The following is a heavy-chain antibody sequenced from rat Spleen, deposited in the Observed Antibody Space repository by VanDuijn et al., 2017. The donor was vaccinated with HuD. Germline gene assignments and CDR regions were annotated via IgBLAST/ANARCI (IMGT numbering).Heavy chain of an antibody. J-gene: IGHJ2*01. V-gene: IGHV5-29*01. CDR3: ARWGDY. CDR2: ISYDGSST. Sequence: EVQLVESDGGLVQPGRSLKLSCAASGFTFSNYDMAWVRQAPTKGLEWVATISYDGSSTYYRDSVKGRFTISRDNAKSTLYLQMDSLRSEDTATYYCARWGDYWGQGVMVTVSS. CDR1: GFTFSNYD.